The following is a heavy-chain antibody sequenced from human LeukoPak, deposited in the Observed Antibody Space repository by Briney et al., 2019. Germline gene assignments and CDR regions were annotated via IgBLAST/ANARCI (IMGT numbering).Heavy chain of an antibody. V-gene: IGHV4-34*01. CDR2: INSRGST. CDR3: ARRRLGYYFDY. CDR1: GGSFSGYY. D-gene: IGHD5-24*01. Sequence: SETLSLTFGVYGGSFSGYYWSWIRQPPGKGLEWIGEINSRGSTNYNPSLKSRVTLSADTSKNQFSLTLNSVTAADTAVYYCARRRLGYYFDYWGQGTLVTVSS. J-gene: IGHJ4*02.